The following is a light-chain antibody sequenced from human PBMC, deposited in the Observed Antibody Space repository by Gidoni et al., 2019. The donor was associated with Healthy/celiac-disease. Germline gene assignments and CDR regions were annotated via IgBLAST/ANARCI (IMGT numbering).Light chain of an antibody. CDR2: DDS. CDR1: NIGSKS. V-gene: IGLV3-21*02. CDR3: QVWDSSSDHWV. J-gene: IGLJ3*02. Sequence: SYVLTQPPSVSDAPGQTARITCGGNNIGSKSVHWYQQTPGQAPVLVVYDDSARPAGIPERFSGSNSGNPATLTISRVDAGDEADYYCQVWDSSSDHWVFGGGTKLTVL.